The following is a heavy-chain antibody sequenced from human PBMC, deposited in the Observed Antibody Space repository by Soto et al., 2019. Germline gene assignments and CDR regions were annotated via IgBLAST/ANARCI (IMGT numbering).Heavy chain of an antibody. J-gene: IGHJ6*03. CDR1: GFSLASGKVG. D-gene: IGHD6-19*01. Sequence: HVTLKESGPVLVKPTETLTLTCTVSGFSLASGKVGVTWIRQPPGKALEWLAHIFSNVEKSYRTSLKDRLTISEDTTKSQVVLTMTNVDPVDTGTYYSAQILFGRSVAGGYFYMDVWGKGTTVTVSS. CDR2: IFSNVEK. CDR3: AQILFGRSVAGGYFYMDV. V-gene: IGHV2-26*01.